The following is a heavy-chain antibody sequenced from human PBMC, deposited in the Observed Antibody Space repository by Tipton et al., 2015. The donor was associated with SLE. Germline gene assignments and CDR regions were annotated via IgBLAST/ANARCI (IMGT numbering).Heavy chain of an antibody. D-gene: IGHD2-15*01. V-gene: IGHV4-39*01. CDR1: GGPIRNSPYY. J-gene: IGHJ4*02. CDR3: ARHYCTGDGCYSAVGDS. Sequence: GLVKPSETLSLTCHVAGGPIRNSPYYWAWIRQPRGKRLEWIGSVFDTGYTAYNPSLEGRMSISVDTSNNEFSLKLSSVTAADTAVYYCARHYCTGDGCYSAVGDSWGQGTLVIISS. CDR2: VFDTGYT.